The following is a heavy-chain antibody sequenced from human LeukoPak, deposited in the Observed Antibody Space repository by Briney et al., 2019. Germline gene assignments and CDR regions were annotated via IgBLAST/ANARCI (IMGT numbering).Heavy chain of an antibody. CDR1: GDSISDYY. Sequence: SETLSLTCTVSGDSISDYYWTWIRQPPGKGLEWIGEINHSGSTNYNPSLKSRVTISVDTSKNQFSLKLSSVTAADTAVYYCARGNGYSGFRDAFDIWGQGTMVTVSS. CDR2: INHSGST. CDR3: ARGNGYSGFRDAFDI. J-gene: IGHJ3*02. D-gene: IGHD5-12*01. V-gene: IGHV4-34*01.